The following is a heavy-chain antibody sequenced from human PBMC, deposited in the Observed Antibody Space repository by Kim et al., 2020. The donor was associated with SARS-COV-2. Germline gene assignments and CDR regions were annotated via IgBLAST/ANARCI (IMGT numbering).Heavy chain of an antibody. Sequence: ADSVKGRFTISGDNSKTTLYLQMNSLRAEDTAVYYCAKFGSTRPNRSYYFDYWGQGTLVTVSS. CDR3: AKFGSTRPNRSYYFDY. D-gene: IGHD6-13*01. V-gene: IGHV3-23*01. J-gene: IGHJ4*02.